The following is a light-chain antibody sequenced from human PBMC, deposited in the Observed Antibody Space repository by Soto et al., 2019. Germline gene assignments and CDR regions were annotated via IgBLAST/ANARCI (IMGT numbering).Light chain of an antibody. CDR2: DVT. V-gene: IGLV2-14*01. CDR1: STDVGGYNY. J-gene: IGLJ1*01. Sequence: QSVLTQPASVSGSPGQSITISCTGTSTDVGGYNYVSWYQQHPGKAPKLMIYDVTSRPSGVSNRFSGSKSGNTASLIISGLQADDEADYYCISYTSRATYVFGTGTTVTVL. CDR3: ISYTSRATYV.